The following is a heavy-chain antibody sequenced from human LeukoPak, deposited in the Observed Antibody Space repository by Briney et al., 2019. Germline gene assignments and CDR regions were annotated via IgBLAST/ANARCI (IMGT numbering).Heavy chain of an antibody. Sequence: GGSLRLSCAASGFTFSSYAMHWVRQAPGKGLEWVAVISYDGSNKYYADSVKGRFTISRDNSKNTLYLQMNSLRAEDTAVYYCGGGGGDSGSYFGTRFDYWGQETLVTVPS. CDR2: ISYDGSNK. CDR1: GFTFSSYA. D-gene: IGHD1-26*01. CDR3: GGGGGDSGSYFGTRFDY. J-gene: IGHJ4*02. V-gene: IGHV3-30*01.